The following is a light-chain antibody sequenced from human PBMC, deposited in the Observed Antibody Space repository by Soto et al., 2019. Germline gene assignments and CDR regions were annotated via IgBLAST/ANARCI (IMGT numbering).Light chain of an antibody. CDR3: QQRSNWPPWT. CDR2: DAS. CDR1: QSVSSN. V-gene: IGKV3-11*01. Sequence: EIVMTQSPATLPVSPRQRSTLSGSASQSVSSNLAWYQQKPGQAPRLLIYDASNRATGIPARFSGSGSGTDFTLTISSLEPEDFAVYYCQQRSNWPPWTFGQGTKV. J-gene: IGKJ1*01.